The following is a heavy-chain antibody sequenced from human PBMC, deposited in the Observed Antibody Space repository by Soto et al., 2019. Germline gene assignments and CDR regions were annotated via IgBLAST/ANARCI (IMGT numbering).Heavy chain of an antibody. D-gene: IGHD2-21*01. J-gene: IGHJ3*01. CDR2: TIPIFGTA. CDR1: GGTFSSYA. V-gene: IGHV1-69*06. Sequence: SVKVSCKASGGTFSSYAIRWVRHSPGQGLEWMRGTIPIFGTANYAQKFQGRVTITADKSTRPAYMELSSLRSEDTAVYYCARELKYSSDWGQGTMVTVSS. CDR3: ARELKYSSD.